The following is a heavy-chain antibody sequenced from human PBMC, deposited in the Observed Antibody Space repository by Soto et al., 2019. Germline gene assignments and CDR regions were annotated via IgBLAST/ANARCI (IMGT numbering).Heavy chain of an antibody. CDR3: ARILARPSWFDP. D-gene: IGHD6-6*01. CDR2: ISAYNGNT. J-gene: IGHJ5*02. Sequence: ASVKVSCKASGYTFTSYGISWARQAPGQGLEWMGWISAYNGNTNYAQKLQGRVTMTTDTSTSTAYMELRSLRSDDTAVYYCARILARPSWFDPWGQGTLVTVSS. V-gene: IGHV1-18*01. CDR1: GYTFTSYG.